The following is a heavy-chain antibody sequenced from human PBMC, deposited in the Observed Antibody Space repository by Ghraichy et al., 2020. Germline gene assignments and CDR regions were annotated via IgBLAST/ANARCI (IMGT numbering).Heavy chain of an antibody. CDR3: ARGEFGLVD. CDR2: LSPAANII. J-gene: IGHJ4*02. D-gene: IGHD3/OR15-3a*01. V-gene: IGHV3-74*01. CDR1: GFGLTDSW. Sequence: GGSLRLSCAASGFGLTDSWMYWVRQVPGKGLVWVSHLSPAANIINYVESVRGRFTISRDTAKNTLFLQMDSLRVDDTAMYYCARGEFGLVDWGRGTLVTVSA.